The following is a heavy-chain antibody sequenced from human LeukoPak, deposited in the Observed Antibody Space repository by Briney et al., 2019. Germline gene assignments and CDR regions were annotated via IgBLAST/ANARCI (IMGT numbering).Heavy chain of an antibody. J-gene: IGHJ4*02. CDR1: GGSISSSSYY. CDR3: AQGVADYFDY. CDR2: IYYSGST. D-gene: IGHD2-15*01. V-gene: IGHV4-39*01. Sequence: PSETLSLTCTVSGGSISSSSYYWGWIRQPPGKGLEWIGSIYYSGSTYYNPSLKSRVTISVDTSKNQFSLKLSSVTAADTAVYYCAQGVADYFDYWGRGTLVTVSS.